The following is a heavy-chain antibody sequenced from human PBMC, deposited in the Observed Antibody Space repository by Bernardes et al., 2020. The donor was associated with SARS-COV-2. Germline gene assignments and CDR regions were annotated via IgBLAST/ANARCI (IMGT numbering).Heavy chain of an antibody. D-gene: IGHD6-25*01. CDR1: GFPFSSLW. CDR2: IKTDWSTT. CDR3: ARGASSGHRIDD. V-gene: IGHV3-74*01. Sequence: GSLRLSCSASGFPFSSLWMHWVRQVPGRGLVWLSRIKTDWSTTNYADPVKGRFTITRDNARNTQWLQMNRLRDEDTAMYYCARGASSGHRIDDWGPGTMVTVSS. J-gene: IGHJ4*02.